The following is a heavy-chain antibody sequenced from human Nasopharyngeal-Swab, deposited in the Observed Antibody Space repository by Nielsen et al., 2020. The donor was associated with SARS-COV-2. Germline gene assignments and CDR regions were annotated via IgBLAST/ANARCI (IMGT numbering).Heavy chain of an antibody. CDR3: ARESAACFDY. J-gene: IGHJ4*02. D-gene: IGHD6-25*01. CDR2: IYYSGST. Sequence: SETLSLTCTVSGDSISSGGYYWSWIRQHPGKGLEWIGYIYYSGSTYYNPSLKSRVTISVDTSKNQFSLKLSSVTAADTAAYYCARESAACFDYWGQGTLVTVSS. CDR1: GDSISSGGYY. V-gene: IGHV4-31*03.